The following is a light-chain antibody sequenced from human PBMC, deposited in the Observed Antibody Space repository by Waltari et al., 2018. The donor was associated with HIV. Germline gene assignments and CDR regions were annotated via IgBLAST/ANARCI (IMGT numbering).Light chain of an antibody. CDR2: LYPNGSH. Sequence: QIVLTQSPSVSASLGASVNLTCTLNSDHSRHAIDWHHQQHETGPPYLLTLYPNGSHTKGDGIPDRFSCFTSGAERYLTISSVQSDDEGDYYCHTWATGIQVFGGGTRLTVL. CDR3: HTWATGIQV. J-gene: IGLJ2*01. CDR1: SDHSRHA. V-gene: IGLV4-69*01.